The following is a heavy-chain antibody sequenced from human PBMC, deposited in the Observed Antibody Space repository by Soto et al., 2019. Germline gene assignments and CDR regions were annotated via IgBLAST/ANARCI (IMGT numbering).Heavy chain of an antibody. Sequence: EVQLLESGGGMVQPGGSLRLSCAASGFTFNSYAMGWVRQAPGKWLEWVSAVSGSGDNTHYADSVKGRFTISRDNSKNTLFLQVNSLRAGDTAVYYCARGRSSSYYLFDYWGQGTLVIVSS. V-gene: IGHV3-23*01. D-gene: IGHD2-2*01. CDR1: GFTFNSYA. CDR3: ARGRSSSYYLFDY. J-gene: IGHJ4*02. CDR2: VSGSGDNT.